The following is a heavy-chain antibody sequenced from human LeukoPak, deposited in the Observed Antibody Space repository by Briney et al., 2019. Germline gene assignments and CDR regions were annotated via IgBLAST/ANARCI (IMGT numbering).Heavy chain of an antibody. D-gene: IGHD6-13*01. CDR1: GYTFTAYY. CDR3: ARGNGSAPGYRYYFAY. J-gene: IGHJ4*02. V-gene: IGHV1-2*02. Sequence: ASVKVSCKASGYTFTAYYIHWVRQPPGQGLEWIASLNPNSRDTNHAQSFQGRVTMTRDTSISTVYMELSTLRSDDTTLYYCARGNGSAPGYRYYFAYWGQGTLVTVSS. CDR2: LNPNSRDT.